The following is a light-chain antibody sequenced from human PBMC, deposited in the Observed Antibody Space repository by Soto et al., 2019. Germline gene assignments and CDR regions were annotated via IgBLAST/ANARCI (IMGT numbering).Light chain of an antibody. Sequence: EIVMTQSPATLSVSPGERATLSCRASQSVSSNLAWYQQKPGQAPRLLIYGASTRATGIQARFSGSGSGTDFTLTISSLPSEDFAVYYCQQYNNGPLTFGPGPKVDIK. CDR1: QSVSSN. CDR2: GAS. CDR3: QQYNNGPLT. V-gene: IGKV3-15*01. J-gene: IGKJ3*01.